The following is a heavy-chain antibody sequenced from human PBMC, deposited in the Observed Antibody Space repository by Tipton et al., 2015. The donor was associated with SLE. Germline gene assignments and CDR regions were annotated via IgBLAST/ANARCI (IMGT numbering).Heavy chain of an antibody. CDR2: VNSDGSST. V-gene: IGHV3-74*01. D-gene: IGHD5/OR15-5a*01. CDR3: ARSPRRFSSVYYRYFDL. CDR1: GFTFSSFW. J-gene: IGHJ2*01. Sequence: SLRLSCAASGFTFSSFWMHWVRQAPGEGLMWVSRVNSDGSSTNYADSVRGRFIISRDNAQNTMYLQMNSLRVEDTAVYYCARSPRRFSSVYYRYFDLWGRGTLVTVSS.